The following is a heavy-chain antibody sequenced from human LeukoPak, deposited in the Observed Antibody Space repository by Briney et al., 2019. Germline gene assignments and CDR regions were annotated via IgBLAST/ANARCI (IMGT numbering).Heavy chain of an antibody. D-gene: IGHD3-22*01. J-gene: IGHJ4*02. CDR3: TRVFYYDSSGGLYFDY. CDR2: IRSKPYGGTT. CDR1: GFTFGDYA. Sequence: PGRSLRLSCIVSGFTFGDYAMSWVRQAPGKGLEWVGFIRSKPYGGTTEYAASVKGRFTISRDDSKSIAYLQMNSLKTEDTAVYYCTRVFYYDSSGGLYFDYWGQGTLVTVSS. V-gene: IGHV3-49*04.